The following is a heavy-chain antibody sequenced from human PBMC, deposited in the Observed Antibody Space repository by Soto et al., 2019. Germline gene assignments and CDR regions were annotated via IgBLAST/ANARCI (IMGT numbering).Heavy chain of an antibody. J-gene: IGHJ4*02. CDR3: AKDRRFSSGYVSGVDY. V-gene: IGHV3-30*18. Sequence: PGGSLRLSCAASGFTFSSYGMHWVRQAPGKGLEWVAVISYDGSNKYYADSVKGRFTISRDNSKNTLYLQMNSLRAEDTAVYYCAKDRRFSSGYVSGVDYWGQGTLVTVSS. CDR1: GFTFSSYG. D-gene: IGHD5-12*01. CDR2: ISYDGSNK.